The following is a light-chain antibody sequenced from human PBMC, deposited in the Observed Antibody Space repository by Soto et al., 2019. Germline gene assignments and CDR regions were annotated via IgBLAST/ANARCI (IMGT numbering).Light chain of an antibody. CDR3: QSYDSSLSISV. V-gene: IGLV2-14*01. Sequence: QSALTQPASVSGSPGQSITISCTGTSSDVGGYNYVSWYQQHPGKAPKLMIYDVSKRPSGVPDRFSGSKSGNTASLTISGLQTEDEADYYCQSYDSSLSISVFGGGTQLTVL. CDR2: DVS. J-gene: IGLJ2*01. CDR1: SSDVGGYNY.